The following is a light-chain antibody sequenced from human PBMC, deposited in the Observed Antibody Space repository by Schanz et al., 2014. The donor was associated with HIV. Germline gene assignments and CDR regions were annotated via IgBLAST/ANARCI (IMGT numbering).Light chain of an antibody. V-gene: IGKV1-27*01. CDR1: QGISNY. J-gene: IGKJ1*01. CDR3: QKDNSAPRT. Sequence: DIQMTQSPSSLSASVGDRVTITCRASQGISNYLAWYQQKPGKVPKLLIYAASTLQSGVPSRISGGGSGTYFTLTISSLQPEYVATYYCQKDNSAPRTFGQGTKVEIK. CDR2: AAS.